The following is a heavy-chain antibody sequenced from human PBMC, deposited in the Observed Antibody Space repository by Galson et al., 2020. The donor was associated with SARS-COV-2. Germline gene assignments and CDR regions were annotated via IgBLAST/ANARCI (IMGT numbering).Heavy chain of an antibody. D-gene: IGHD3-22*01. V-gene: IGHV4-59*01. Sequence: ASETLSLTCTVSGGSIRNYYWSWIRQPPGKGLEWIGYIYYSGSTNYNPTLKSRVTISLDTSKNEFSLKLSSVTAADTAVYYCARINYFDSSGYYADDYWGQGTLVTVSS. CDR2: IYYSGST. J-gene: IGHJ4*02. CDR3: ARINYFDSSGYYADDY. CDR1: GGSIRNYY.